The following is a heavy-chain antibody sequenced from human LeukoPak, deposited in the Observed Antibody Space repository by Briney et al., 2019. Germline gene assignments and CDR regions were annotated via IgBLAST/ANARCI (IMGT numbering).Heavy chain of an antibody. J-gene: IGHJ4*02. D-gene: IGHD2-2*01. CDR2: MIPILGIA. Sequence: SVKVSCKASGGTFSSYTISWVRQAPGQGLEWMGRMIPILGIANYAQKFQGRVTITADKSTSTAYMELSSLRSEDTAVYYCASSADIVVVPAAKQWGQGTLVTVSS. CDR1: GGTFSSYT. CDR3: ASSADIVVVPAAKQ. V-gene: IGHV1-69*02.